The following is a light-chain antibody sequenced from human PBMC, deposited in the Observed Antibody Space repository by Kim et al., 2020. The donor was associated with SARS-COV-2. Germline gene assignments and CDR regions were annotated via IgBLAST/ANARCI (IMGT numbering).Light chain of an antibody. CDR2: AAS. V-gene: IGKV1-39*01. CDR1: QSITNY. J-gene: IGKJ1*01. CDR3: QQSYTMPRT. Sequence: DIQMTQSPSSLSASVGDRVTITCRASQSITNYLNWSQQKPGKAPKVLIYAASSLPSGVPSRFSGSGSGTDFTLTISSLQPDDFATYYCQQSYTMPRTFGPGTKVDIK.